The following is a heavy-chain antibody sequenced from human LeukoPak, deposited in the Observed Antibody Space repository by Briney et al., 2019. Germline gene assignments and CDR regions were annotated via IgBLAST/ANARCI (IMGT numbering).Heavy chain of an antibody. Sequence: SETLSLTCTVSGGSISSYYWSWIRQPPGKGLEWIGYIYYSGSTNYNPSLKSRVTISVDTSKNQFSLKLSSVTAADTAVYYCARARGQQLAYSYFDYWGQGTLVTVSS. CDR1: GGSISSYY. D-gene: IGHD6-13*01. CDR3: ARARGQQLAYSYFDY. V-gene: IGHV4-59*01. J-gene: IGHJ4*02. CDR2: IYYSGST.